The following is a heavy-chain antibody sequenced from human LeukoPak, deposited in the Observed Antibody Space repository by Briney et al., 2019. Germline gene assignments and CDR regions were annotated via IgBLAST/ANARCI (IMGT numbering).Heavy chain of an antibody. D-gene: IGHD3-10*01. Sequence: GGSLRLSCAASGFTFSNAWMSWVRQAPGKGLEWVGRIKSKTDGGTTDYAAPVKGRFTISRDDSKNTLYLQMNSLKTEDTAVYYCTTDRPLWFGELLVNNWGQGTLVTVSS. CDR2: IKSKTDGGTT. J-gene: IGHJ4*02. CDR1: GFTFSNAW. CDR3: TTDRPLWFGELLVNN. V-gene: IGHV3-15*01.